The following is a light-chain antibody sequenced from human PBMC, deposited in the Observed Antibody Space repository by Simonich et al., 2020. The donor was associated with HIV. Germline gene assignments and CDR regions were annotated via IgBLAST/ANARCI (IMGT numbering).Light chain of an antibody. CDR3: QAWDSSTAV. CDR2: KDS. J-gene: IGLJ3*02. CDR1: VLAKKY. Sequence: SYELTQPSSVSLSPGQTARITCSGDVLAKKYARWFQQNPGQAPGLVIYKDSERPSGSPGRFSGSNTGNTATLTISGTQATDEADYYCQAWDSSTAVFGGGTKLTVL. V-gene: IGLV3-27*01.